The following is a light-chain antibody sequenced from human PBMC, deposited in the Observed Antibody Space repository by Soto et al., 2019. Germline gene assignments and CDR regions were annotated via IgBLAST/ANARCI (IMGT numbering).Light chain of an antibody. Sequence: QSALTQPASVSGSPGQSITISCTGNSSNVGAYNYVSWYQQHPGKAPRLMICEVSNRPSGVSNRFSGSKSGNTASLTISGLQAEDEADYYCTSYTTSRTWVFGGGTKLTVL. J-gene: IGLJ3*02. CDR2: EVS. CDR1: SSNVGAYNY. CDR3: TSYTTSRTWV. V-gene: IGLV2-14*01.